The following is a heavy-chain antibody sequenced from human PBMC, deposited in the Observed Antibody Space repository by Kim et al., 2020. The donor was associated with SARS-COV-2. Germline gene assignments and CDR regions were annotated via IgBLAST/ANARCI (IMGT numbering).Heavy chain of an antibody. J-gene: IGHJ4*02. CDR1: GFTVSSNY. Sequence: GGSLRLSCAASGFTVSSNYMSWVRQAPGKGLEWVSVIYSGGSTYYADSVKGRFTIYRDNSKNTLYLQMNSLGAEDTAVYYCARVRRGYDPPYFDYWGQGTLVTVSS. D-gene: IGHD5-12*01. V-gene: IGHV3-53*01. CDR3: ARVRRGYDPPYFDY. CDR2: IYSGGST.